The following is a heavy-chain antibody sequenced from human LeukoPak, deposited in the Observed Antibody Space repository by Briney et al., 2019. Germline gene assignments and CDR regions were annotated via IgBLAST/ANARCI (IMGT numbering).Heavy chain of an antibody. J-gene: IGHJ4*02. D-gene: IGHD2-21*02. CDR2: ISSSGSYI. CDR3: ASRASCGGDCYQFDY. CDR1: GFTFSNYN. V-gene: IGHV3-21*01. Sequence: GGSLRLSCAASGFTFSNYNMNWVRQAPGKGLEWVSSISSSGSYIYYADSMKGRFTISRDNAKNSLYLQMNSLRAEDTAVYYCASRASCGGDCYQFDYWGQGTLVTVPS.